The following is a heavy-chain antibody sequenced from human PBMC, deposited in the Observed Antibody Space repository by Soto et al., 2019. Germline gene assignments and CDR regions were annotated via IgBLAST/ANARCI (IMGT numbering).Heavy chain of an antibody. CDR2: ISAYNGNT. CDR1: GYTFTSYG. CDR3: ARVRGYYYGSGSYNDAFDI. J-gene: IGHJ3*02. V-gene: IGHV1-18*01. D-gene: IGHD3-10*01. Sequence: QVQLVQSGAEVKKPGASVKVSCKASGYTFTSYGISWVRQAPGQGLEWMGWISAYNGNTNYAQKLQGRVTMTTDTSTSTDYMELRSLRSDDTAVYYCARVRGYYYGSGSYNDAFDIWGQGTMVTVSS.